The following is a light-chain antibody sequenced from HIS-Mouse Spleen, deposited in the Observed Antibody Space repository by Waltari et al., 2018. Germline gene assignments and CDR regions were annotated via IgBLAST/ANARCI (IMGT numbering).Light chain of an antibody. CDR1: AWPKKY. J-gene: IGLJ2*01. V-gene: IGLV3-10*01. CDR3: YSTDSSGNHRV. Sequence: SFDRTHQPSVSVSPGQPARITCSEIAWPKKYAFWYQQKSGQAPVLVIYEDSKRPSGIPERFSGSSSGTMATLTISGAQVEDEADYYCYSTDSSGNHRVFGGGTKLTVL. CDR2: EDS.